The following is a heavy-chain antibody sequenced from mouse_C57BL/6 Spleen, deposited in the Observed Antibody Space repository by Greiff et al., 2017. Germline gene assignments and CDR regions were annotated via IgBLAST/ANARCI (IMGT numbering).Heavy chain of an antibody. J-gene: IGHJ4*01. CDR2: TYIGNGYT. D-gene: IGHD1-1*01. V-gene: IGHV1-58*01. Sequence: EVQLQQSGAELVRPGSSVKMSCKTSGYTFTSYGINWVKQRPGQGLEWIGNTYIGNGYTEYNEKFKGKATLTSDTSSRTAYMEFSSLTSEDSTIYFCAREDHYYGSSHYALDYWGQGTSVTVSS. CDR1: GYTFTSYG. CDR3: AREDHYYGSSHYALDY.